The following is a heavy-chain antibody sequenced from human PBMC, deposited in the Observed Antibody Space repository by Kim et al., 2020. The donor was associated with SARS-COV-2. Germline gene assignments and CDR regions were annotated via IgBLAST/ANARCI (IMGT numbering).Heavy chain of an antibody. Sequence: SETLSLTCSISGGSISSYSWTWIRQTPGKGLEWIGNIEFTGTTNYNPSLKSRVTFSADTSNNQFSLRLTSVTAADTAVYYCATDASGYPYYFDYWGQGIL. CDR2: IEFTGTT. CDR3: ATDASGYPYYFDY. D-gene: IGHD3-22*01. CDR1: GGSISSYS. J-gene: IGHJ4*02. V-gene: IGHV4-59*13.